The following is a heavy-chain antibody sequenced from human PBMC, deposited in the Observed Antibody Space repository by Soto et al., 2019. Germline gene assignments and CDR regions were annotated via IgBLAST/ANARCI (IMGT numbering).Heavy chain of an antibody. CDR2: ISYDGSNK. Sequence: VGSVRLSCASSVFTFSSYGMHCVRHSPGKWLEWVALISYDGSNKYYADSVKGRFTISRDNSKNTLYLQMNSLRAEDTAVYYCARRAIANDAFDIWGQGTMVTVS. V-gene: IGHV3-30*03. CDR1: VFTFSSYG. D-gene: IGHD1-26*01. CDR3: ARRAIANDAFDI. J-gene: IGHJ3*02.